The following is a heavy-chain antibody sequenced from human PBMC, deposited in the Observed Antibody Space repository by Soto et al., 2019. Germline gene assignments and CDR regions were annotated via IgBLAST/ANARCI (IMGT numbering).Heavy chain of an antibody. Sequence: GASVKVSCKASGYTFTSYDINWVRQATGQGLEWMGWMNPNSGNTGYAQKFQGRVTMTRNTSISTAYMELSSLRSEDTAVYYCARGCSGGSCNSSFYYKGMDVWDQGTTVTVSS. CDR2: MNPNSGNT. CDR1: GYTFTSYD. J-gene: IGHJ6*02. D-gene: IGHD2-15*01. CDR3: ARGCSGGSCNSSFYYKGMDV. V-gene: IGHV1-8*01.